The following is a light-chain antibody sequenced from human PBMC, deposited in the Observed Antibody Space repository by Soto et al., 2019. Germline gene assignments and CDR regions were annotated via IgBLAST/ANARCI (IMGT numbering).Light chain of an antibody. Sequence: DIQMTHSQSSLSASLEARVTIPGRPIKGIGVYLAWFQQKPGNAPKLLIYAASTLQSGVPSRFSGSGSGTDFTLTVSSLQPEDVATYYCQKYNSAPLTFGGGTRVEIK. V-gene: IGKV1-27*01. CDR3: QKYNSAPLT. J-gene: IGKJ4*01. CDR1: KGIGVY. CDR2: AAS.